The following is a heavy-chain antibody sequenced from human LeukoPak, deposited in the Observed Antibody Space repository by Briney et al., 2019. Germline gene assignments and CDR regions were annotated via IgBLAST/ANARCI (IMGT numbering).Heavy chain of an antibody. CDR1: GYTFTSYG. Sequence: GASVKVSCKASGYTFTSYGISWVRQAPGQGLEWMGWISAYNGNTNYAQKLQGRVTMTTDTSTSTAYMELRSLRSDDTAVYYCARGYCSGGSCYYFDYWGQRTLVTVSS. J-gene: IGHJ4*02. CDR3: ARGYCSGGSCYYFDY. D-gene: IGHD2-15*01. V-gene: IGHV1-18*01. CDR2: ISAYNGNT.